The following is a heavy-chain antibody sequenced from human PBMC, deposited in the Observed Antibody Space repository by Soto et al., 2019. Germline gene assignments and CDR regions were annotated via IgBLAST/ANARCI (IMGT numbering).Heavy chain of an antibody. Sequence: EVQLVESGGGLVQPGGSLRLSCAASGFTFSSYWMHWVRQAPGKGLVWVSRINSDGSSTSYADSVKGRFTISRDNAKNTLYRQMNSLRAEDTAVYYCARGGYCSGGSCYSSDYWGQGTLVTVSS. CDR2: INSDGSST. J-gene: IGHJ4*02. D-gene: IGHD2-15*01. CDR1: GFTFSSYW. CDR3: ARGGYCSGGSCYSSDY. V-gene: IGHV3-74*01.